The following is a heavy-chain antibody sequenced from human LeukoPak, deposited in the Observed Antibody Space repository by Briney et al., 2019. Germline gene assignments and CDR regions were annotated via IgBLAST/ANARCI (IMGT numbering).Heavy chain of an antibody. Sequence: SVKVSCKASGCTFSSYAISWVRQAPGQGLEWMGRINPIFGIANYAQKFQGRVTITTDKSMSTAYMELSRLRSDDTAVYYCARGERSITVSNRYYDGMDVWGQGTTGSVSS. CDR2: INPIFGIA. V-gene: IGHV1-69*04. CDR3: ARGERSITVSNRYYDGMDV. J-gene: IGHJ6*01. D-gene: IGHD3-22*01. CDR1: GCTFSSYA.